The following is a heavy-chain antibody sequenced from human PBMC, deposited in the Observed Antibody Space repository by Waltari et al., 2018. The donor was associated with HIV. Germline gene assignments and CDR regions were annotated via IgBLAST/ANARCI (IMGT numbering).Heavy chain of an antibody. CDR2: IKEDGSEK. Sequence: EVQLVESGGGLAQPGGSVRLSWEATGATLSSDWMPWVRQAPGKGLEWVANIKEDGSEKWYVDSVKGRFTISRDNAKNSVYLQMNSLRAEDTAVYYCARSRSDAFDLWGQGTMVTVSS. J-gene: IGHJ3*01. CDR3: ARSRSDAFDL. V-gene: IGHV3-7*01. CDR1: GATLSSDW.